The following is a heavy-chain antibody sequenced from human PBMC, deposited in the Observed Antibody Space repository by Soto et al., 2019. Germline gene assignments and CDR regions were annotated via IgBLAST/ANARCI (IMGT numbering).Heavy chain of an antibody. Sequence: GGSLRLSCAASGFTFSNYDMTSVRQAPGKGLDWVSTISGSGASTYYADSVKGRFTISRDNSKNTVYLQMNSLRVEATAVYYCANRHSYANSGYTYPDFDFWGQGSLDTVSS. CDR2: ISGSGAST. CDR3: ANRHSYANSGYTYPDFDF. V-gene: IGHV3-23*01. J-gene: IGHJ4*02. D-gene: IGHD3-22*01. CDR1: GFTFSNYD.